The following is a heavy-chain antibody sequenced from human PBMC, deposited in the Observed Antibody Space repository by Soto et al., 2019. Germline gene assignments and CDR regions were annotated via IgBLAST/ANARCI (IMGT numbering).Heavy chain of an antibody. Sequence: QITLKESGPTLVKPTQTLTLTCTFSAFSLSTGGVGVGWIRQPPGKALEWLALIYWDDDKRYSPSLRSRLTITNDTSQNQVVLTMTNMDPVDTATYYCIQSRCGGDCLQSYASYYYYGMDVWGQGTTVTVSS. V-gene: IGHV2-5*02. CDR1: AFSLSTGGVG. J-gene: IGHJ6*02. CDR3: IQSRCGGDCLQSYASYYYYGMDV. D-gene: IGHD2-21*02. CDR2: IYWDDDK.